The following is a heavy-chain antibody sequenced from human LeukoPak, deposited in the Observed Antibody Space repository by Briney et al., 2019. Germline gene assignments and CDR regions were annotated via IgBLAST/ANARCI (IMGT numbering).Heavy chain of an antibody. Sequence: PGGSLRLSCAASGFTVSSNYMSWVRQAPGKGLEWVSVIYSGGSTYYADSVKSRFTISRDNSKNTLYLQMNSLRAEDTAVYYCARGRSSPYGFDYWGQGTLVTVSS. V-gene: IGHV3-53*01. J-gene: IGHJ4*02. CDR3: ARGRSSPYGFDY. D-gene: IGHD4-17*01. CDR1: GFTVSSNY. CDR2: IYSGGST.